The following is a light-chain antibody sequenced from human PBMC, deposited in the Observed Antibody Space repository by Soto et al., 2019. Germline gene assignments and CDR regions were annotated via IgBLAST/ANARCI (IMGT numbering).Light chain of an antibody. V-gene: IGLV2-14*01. CDR2: EVS. CDR1: SSDVGTYNY. CDR3: TSYTRDTPLI. J-gene: IGLJ1*01. Sequence: QSALTQPASVSGSPGQSITISCTGASSDVGTYNYVSWYQHHPGKAPKLIIYEVSNRPSGVSNRFSGSKSGSTASLTISGVQAEDEADYHCTSYTRDTPLIFGTGNKVTV.